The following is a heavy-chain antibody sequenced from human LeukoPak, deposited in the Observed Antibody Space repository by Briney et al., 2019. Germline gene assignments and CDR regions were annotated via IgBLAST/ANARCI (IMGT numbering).Heavy chain of an antibody. CDR1: GFTFSSYS. CDR2: ISSSSSYI. D-gene: IGHD4-17*01. Sequence: GGSLRLSYAASGFTFSSYSMNWVRQAPGKGLEWVSSISSSSSYIYYADSVKGRFTISRDNAKNSLYLQMNSLRAEDTAVYYCARDPLDYGDYDYWGQGTLVTVSS. V-gene: IGHV3-21*01. CDR3: ARDPLDYGDYDY. J-gene: IGHJ4*02.